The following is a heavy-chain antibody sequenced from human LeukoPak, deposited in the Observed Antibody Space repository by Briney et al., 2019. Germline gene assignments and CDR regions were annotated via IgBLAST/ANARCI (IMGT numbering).Heavy chain of an antibody. D-gene: IGHD2-15*01. Sequence: ASVKVSCKASGYTFSDYYIHWVRQAPGQGLEWMGWINPHSGGTSSAQKFQGRVTMTRDTSISTDYMELNNLRSDEAAVYYCMRSVGSTNWYAYWGQGTHVIVSS. CDR2: INPHSGGT. CDR1: GYTFSDYY. CDR3: MRSVGSTNWYAY. V-gene: IGHV1-2*02. J-gene: IGHJ5*01.